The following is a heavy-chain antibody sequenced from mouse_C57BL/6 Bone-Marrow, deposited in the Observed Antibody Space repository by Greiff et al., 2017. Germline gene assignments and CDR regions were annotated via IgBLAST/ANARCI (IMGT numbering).Heavy chain of an antibody. V-gene: IGHV5-12*01. CDR2: ISNGGGST. CDR3: ARHSYDYNYDAMDY. D-gene: IGHD2-4*01. Sequence: EVMLVESGGGLVQPGGSLKLSCAASGFTFSDYYMYWVRQTPEKRLEWVAYISNGGGSTYYPDTVKGRFTISRDNAKNTLYLQMSRLKSEDTAMYYCARHSYDYNYDAMDYWGQGTSVTVSS. J-gene: IGHJ4*01. CDR1: GFTFSDYY.